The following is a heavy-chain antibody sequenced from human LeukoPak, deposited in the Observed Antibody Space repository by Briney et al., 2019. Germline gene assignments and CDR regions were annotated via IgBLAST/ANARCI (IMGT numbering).Heavy chain of an antibody. CDR3: ARLRSRTVCDY. CDR1: GGSISSYY. D-gene: IGHD1-14*01. J-gene: IGHJ4*02. Sequence: SETLSLTCTVSGGSISSYYWSWIRQPPGKGLEWIGYIYDSGSTNYNPSLKSRVTISVDTSKNQFSLKVSSVTAADTAVYYCARLRSRTVCDYWGQGTLVTVSS. V-gene: IGHV4-59*01. CDR2: IYDSGST.